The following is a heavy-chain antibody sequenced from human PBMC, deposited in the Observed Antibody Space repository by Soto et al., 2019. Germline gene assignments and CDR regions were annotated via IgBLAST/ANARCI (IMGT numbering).Heavy chain of an antibody. Sequence: RASVKVSCKASGYTFTSYAMHWVRQAPGQRLEWMGWINAGNGNTKYSQKFQGRVTITRDTSASTAYMELSSLRSEDTAVYYCARWYRSGWYVGYFDYWGQGNLVTVSS. CDR1: GYTFTSYA. V-gene: IGHV1-3*01. CDR2: INAGNGNT. CDR3: ARWYRSGWYVGYFDY. J-gene: IGHJ4*02. D-gene: IGHD6-19*01.